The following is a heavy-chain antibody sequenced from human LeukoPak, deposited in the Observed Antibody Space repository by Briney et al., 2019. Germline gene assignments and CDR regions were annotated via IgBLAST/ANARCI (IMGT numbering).Heavy chain of an antibody. CDR1: GDSVSSNSSA. D-gene: IGHD5-12*01. CDR2: TYYRSKWYN. Sequence: SQTLSLTCAISGDSVSSNSSAWNWIRQSPSRGLEWLGRTYYRSKWYNDYAVSVKSRITINPDTSKNQFSLQLNSVTPEDTAVYYCARSSVGDIVPTIGTFFDYWGQGTLVTVSS. V-gene: IGHV6-1*01. J-gene: IGHJ4*02. CDR3: ARSSVGDIVPTIGTFFDY.